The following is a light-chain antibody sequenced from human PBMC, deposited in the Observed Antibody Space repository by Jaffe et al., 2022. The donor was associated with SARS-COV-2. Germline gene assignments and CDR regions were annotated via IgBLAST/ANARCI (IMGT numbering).Light chain of an antibody. Sequence: IVLTQSPGTLSLSPGDRATLSCRASQSVSSGSLVWYQQKPGQAPRLLIYGASSRATGIPDRFSGSGSGTDFTLTISRLEPEDFAVYYCQHSGTSSRTFGQGTRLEIK. CDR3: QHSGTSSRT. CDR1: QSVSSGS. J-gene: IGKJ2*01. CDR2: GAS. V-gene: IGKV3-20*01.